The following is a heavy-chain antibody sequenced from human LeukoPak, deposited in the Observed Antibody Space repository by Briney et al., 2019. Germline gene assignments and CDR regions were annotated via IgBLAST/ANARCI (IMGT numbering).Heavy chain of an antibody. CDR1: GASISSYY. CDR3: TGGAGYYDASGAGPFDF. J-gene: IGHJ4*02. Sequence: PSETLSLSCSVSGASISSYYWTWVRQPAGKGLEWLGRMYTSGRTDYNPSLKSRVTMSVDTSKNHFSLNLRSVTAADTAVYYCTGGAGYYDASGAGPFDFWGRGSLVTVSS. D-gene: IGHD3-22*01. V-gene: IGHV4-4*07. CDR2: MYTSGRT.